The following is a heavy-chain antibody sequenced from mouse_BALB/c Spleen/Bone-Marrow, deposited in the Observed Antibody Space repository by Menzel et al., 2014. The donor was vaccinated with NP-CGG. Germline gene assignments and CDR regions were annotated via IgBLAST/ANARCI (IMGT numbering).Heavy chain of an antibody. Sequence: VQLQQSGAALVKPGASVTLSCTASGFHIKDTYMHWVLQRPEQGLAWIGRIDTANGNTKYDPKFQGKATITADTSSDTAYLQLSSLTSEDTAVYYCARYGNGLMDYWGQGTSVTVSS. V-gene: IGHV14-3*02. D-gene: IGHD2-1*01. CDR3: ARYGNGLMDY. CDR2: IDTANGNT. CDR1: GFHIKDTY. J-gene: IGHJ4*01.